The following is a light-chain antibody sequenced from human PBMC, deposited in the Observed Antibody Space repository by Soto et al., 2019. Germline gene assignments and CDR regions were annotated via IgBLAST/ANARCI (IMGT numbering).Light chain of an antibody. J-gene: IGLJ1*01. CDR3: CSYAGTSTYV. CDR2: EVS. Sequence: QSALTQPASVSGSPGQSITISCTGASSDVGNYNLVSWYQQHPGKAPKLMLYEVSKRPSGVSSRFSGSKSGNTASLTISGLQAEDEADYYCCSYAGTSTYVFGTGTKLTVL. V-gene: IGLV2-23*02. CDR1: SSDVGNYNL.